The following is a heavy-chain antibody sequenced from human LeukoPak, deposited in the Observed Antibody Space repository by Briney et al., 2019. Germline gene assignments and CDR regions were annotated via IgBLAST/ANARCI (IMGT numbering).Heavy chain of an antibody. D-gene: IGHD3-22*01. V-gene: IGHV4-59*08. CDR3: AGLHSGYSDY. CDR1: GDSISTYX. Sequence: LETLSLTCTVSGDSISTYXXXXIRQPXGKXXXWIGYIYYSGNTNYXXSLKXXVTIXADTSKYQFSLKLNSVTAADTGVYFCAGLHSGYSDYWGQGTLVTVSS. J-gene: IGHJ4*02. CDR2: IYYSGNT.